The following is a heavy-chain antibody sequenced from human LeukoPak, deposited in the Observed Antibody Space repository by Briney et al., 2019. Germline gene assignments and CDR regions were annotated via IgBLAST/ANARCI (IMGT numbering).Heavy chain of an antibody. Sequence: GGSLRLSCAASGFTFSSCAMHWVRQAPGKGLEWVALISYDGSNKYYADSVKGRFTISRDNSKNTLYLQMNSLRAEDTAVYYCARGYCSGGSCYDYWGQGTLVTVSS. J-gene: IGHJ4*02. V-gene: IGHV3-30-3*01. D-gene: IGHD2-15*01. CDR1: GFTFSSCA. CDR2: ISYDGSNK. CDR3: ARGYCSGGSCYDY.